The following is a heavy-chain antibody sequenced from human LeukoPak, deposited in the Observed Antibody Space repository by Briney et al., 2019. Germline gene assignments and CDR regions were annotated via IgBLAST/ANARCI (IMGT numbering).Heavy chain of an antibody. Sequence: SETLSLTCAVSGYSISSSNWWGWIRQPPGKGLEWIGFIYYSGSTYYNPSLKSRVTMSVDTSKNQFSLKLSSVTAVDTAVYYCARIYYDIWTGYYVDYWGQGTLVTVSS. D-gene: IGHD3-9*01. V-gene: IGHV4-28*01. J-gene: IGHJ4*02. CDR3: ARIYYDIWTGYYVDY. CDR2: IYYSGST. CDR1: GYSISSSNW.